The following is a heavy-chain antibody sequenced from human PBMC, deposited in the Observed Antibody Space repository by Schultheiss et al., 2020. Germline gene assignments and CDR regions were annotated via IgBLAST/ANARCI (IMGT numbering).Heavy chain of an antibody. J-gene: IGHJ4*02. D-gene: IGHD1-26*01. Sequence: SETLSLTCTVSGGSISSGGYYWSWIRKHPGKGLEWIGYIYYSGSTYYNPSLKSRVTISVDTSKNQFSLKLSSVTAEDTAVYYCARHESGSYYEVDYWGQGTLVTVSS. CDR3: ARHESGSYYEVDY. CDR1: GGSISSGGYY. CDR2: IYYSGST. V-gene: IGHV4-31*03.